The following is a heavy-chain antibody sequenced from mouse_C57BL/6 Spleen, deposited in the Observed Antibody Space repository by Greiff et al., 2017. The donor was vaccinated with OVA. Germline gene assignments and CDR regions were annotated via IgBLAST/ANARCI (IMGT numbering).Heavy chain of an antibody. Sequence: VKLQESGAELVKPGASVKVSCKASGYTFTSYWMHWVKQRPGQGLEWIGRIHPSDSDTNYNQKFKGKATLTVDKSSSTAYMQLSSLTSEDSAVYYCAIDYGSSYGFAYWGQGTLVTVSA. J-gene: IGHJ3*01. V-gene: IGHV1-74*01. CDR2: IHPSDSDT. CDR3: AIDYGSSYGFAY. D-gene: IGHD1-1*01. CDR1: GYTFTSYW.